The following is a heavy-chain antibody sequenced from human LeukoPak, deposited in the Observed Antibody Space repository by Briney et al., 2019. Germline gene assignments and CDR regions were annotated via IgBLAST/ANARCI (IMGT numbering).Heavy chain of an antibody. CDR2: ISAYNGNT. CDR3: ARDLRDYYDSSGYYSDY. Sequence: ASVKVPCKASGYTFTSYGISWVRQAPGQGLEWMGWISAYNGNTNYAQKLQGRVTMTTDTSTSTAYMELRSLRSDDTAVYYCARDLRDYYDSSGYYSDYWGQGTLVTVSS. CDR1: GYTFTSYG. J-gene: IGHJ4*02. V-gene: IGHV1-18*01. D-gene: IGHD3-22*01.